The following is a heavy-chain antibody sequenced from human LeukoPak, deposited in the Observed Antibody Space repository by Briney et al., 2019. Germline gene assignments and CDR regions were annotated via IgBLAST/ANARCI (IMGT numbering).Heavy chain of an antibody. V-gene: IGHV3-7*04. D-gene: IGHD6-19*01. Sequence: GGSLRLSCAASGFTFSSYWMSWVRQAPGKGLEWVANIKQDGSEKYYVDSVKGRFTISRDNAKNSLYLQMNSLRAGDTAVYYCARVRSGWYEDYWGQGTLVTVSS. J-gene: IGHJ4*02. CDR2: IKQDGSEK. CDR1: GFTFSSYW. CDR3: ARVRSGWYEDY.